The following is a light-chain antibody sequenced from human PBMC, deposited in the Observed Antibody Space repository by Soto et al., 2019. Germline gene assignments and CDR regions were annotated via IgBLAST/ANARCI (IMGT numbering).Light chain of an antibody. Sequence: QSVLTQPPSASGTPGQRVTISCSGSNSNIGYNYVCWYQQFPGTAPKLLIYNDDQRPSGVPDRFSGSKSGTSASLVISGLRSEDEADYYCAAWDDSLSVFFGGGTQLTVL. CDR2: NDD. J-gene: IGLJ7*01. V-gene: IGLV1-47*02. CDR1: NSNIGYNY. CDR3: AAWDDSLSVF.